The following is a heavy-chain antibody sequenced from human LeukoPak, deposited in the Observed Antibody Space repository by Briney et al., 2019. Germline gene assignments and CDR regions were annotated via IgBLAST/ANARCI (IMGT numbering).Heavy chain of an antibody. J-gene: IGHJ5*02. CDR1: GFTFSDYY. V-gene: IGHV3-11*04. Sequence: GGSLRLSCAASGFTFSDYYMSWIRQAPGKGLECISYISSRDSFMFYADSVKGRFTISRDNAKNSLYLQMNSLTADDTAVHYCVRAYHPGGWFDPWGQRTLVTVSS. D-gene: IGHD2-21*01. CDR2: ISSRDSFM. CDR3: VRAYHPGGWFDP.